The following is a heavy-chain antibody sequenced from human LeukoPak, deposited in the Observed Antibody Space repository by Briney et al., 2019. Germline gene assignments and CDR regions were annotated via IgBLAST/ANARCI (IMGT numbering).Heavy chain of an antibody. CDR2: ISSSSSYI. CDR3: AKWVVGATTFYYYYGMDV. Sequence: MSGGSLRLSCAASGFTFSSYSMNWVRQAPGKGLEWVSSISSSSSYIYYADSVKGRFTISRDNSKNTLYLQMNSLRAEDTAVYYCAKWVVGATTFYYYYGMDVWGQGTTVTVSS. D-gene: IGHD1-26*01. CDR1: GFTFSSYS. V-gene: IGHV3-21*04. J-gene: IGHJ6*02.